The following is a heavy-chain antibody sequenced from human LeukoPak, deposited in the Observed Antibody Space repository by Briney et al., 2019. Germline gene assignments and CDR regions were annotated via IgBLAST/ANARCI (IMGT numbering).Heavy chain of an antibody. V-gene: IGHV1-69*13. CDR3: ARGGCSNTSCYYYYYYMDV. CDR2: IIPIFCTA. J-gene: IGHJ6*03. CDR1: GGTFSSYA. Sequence: ASVKVSCKASGGTFSSYAISWVRQAPGQGLEWMGGIIPIFCTANYAQKFQGRVTITADESTSTAYMELSSLRSEDTAVYYCARGGCSNTSCYYYYYYMDVWGKGTTVTISS. D-gene: IGHD2-2*01.